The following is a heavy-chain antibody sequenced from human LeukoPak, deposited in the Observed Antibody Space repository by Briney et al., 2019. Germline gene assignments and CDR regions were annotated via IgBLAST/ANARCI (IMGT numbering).Heavy chain of an antibody. D-gene: IGHD3-10*01. CDR1: GYTFTSYG. Sequence: ASVKVSCKASGYTFTSYGISWVRQAPGQGLEWMGWISPYHGNTNYAQKLQGRVTITTDTSTSTAYMELRSLRSDDTAVYYCARDGGSGSYFDCYYYYGMDVWGKGTTVTVSS. J-gene: IGHJ6*04. V-gene: IGHV1-18*04. CDR2: ISPYHGNT. CDR3: ARDGGSGSYFDCYYYYGMDV.